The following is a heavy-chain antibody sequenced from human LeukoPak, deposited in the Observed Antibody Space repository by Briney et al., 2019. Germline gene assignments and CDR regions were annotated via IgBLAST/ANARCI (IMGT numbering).Heavy chain of an antibody. CDR2: INSDGSST. D-gene: IGHD6-19*01. Sequence: PGGSLRLSCAASGFTFSSYWMHWVRQAPGKGLVWVSRINSDGSSTTYADSVKGRFTISRDNAKNTLYLQMNSLRAEDTAVYYWARSAVAGRVSYFDYWGQGTLVTVSS. J-gene: IGHJ4*02. CDR3: ARSAVAGRVSYFDY. V-gene: IGHV3-74*01. CDR1: GFTFSSYW.